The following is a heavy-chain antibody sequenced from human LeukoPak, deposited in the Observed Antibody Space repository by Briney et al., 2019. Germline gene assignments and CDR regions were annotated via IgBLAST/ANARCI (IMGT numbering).Heavy chain of an antibody. CDR2: ISSSGSTI. Sequence: PGGSLRLSCAASGFTLSSYEMNWVRQAPGEGLEWVSYISSSGSTIYYADSVKGRFTISRDNAKNSLYLQMNSLRAEDTAVYYCARWHYYGSGSYYYYYGMDVWGQGTTVTVSS. V-gene: IGHV3-48*03. J-gene: IGHJ6*02. D-gene: IGHD3-10*01. CDR1: GFTLSSYE. CDR3: ARWHYYGSGSYYYYYGMDV.